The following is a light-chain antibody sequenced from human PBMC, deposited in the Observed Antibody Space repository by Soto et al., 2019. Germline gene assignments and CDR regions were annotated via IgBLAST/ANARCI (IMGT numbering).Light chain of an antibody. CDR3: QQYGSSRT. J-gene: IGKJ1*01. CDR2: AAS. V-gene: IGKV3-20*01. Sequence: EIVLTQSPGTLSLSPGERATLSCRASQSVSSSYLAWYQQKPGQAPRLLIYAASSRATGITERFSGSGSGTYFTLTISRLEPEVVTVYYCQQYGSSRTFGQGTKVEIK. CDR1: QSVSSSY.